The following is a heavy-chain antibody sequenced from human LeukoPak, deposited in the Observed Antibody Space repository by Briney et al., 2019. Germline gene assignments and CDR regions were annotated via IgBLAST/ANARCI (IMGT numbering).Heavy chain of an antibody. CDR1: GYTLTELS. CDR2: FDPEDGET. D-gene: IGHD1-26*01. Sequence: ASVKVSCKVSGYTLTELSMHWVRQAPGKGLEWMGGFDPEDGETIYAQKFQGRVTMTEDTSTDTAYMELSSLRSEDTAVYYCARGWELLSRWDYWGQGTLVTVSS. J-gene: IGHJ4*02. CDR3: ARGWELLSRWDY. V-gene: IGHV1-24*01.